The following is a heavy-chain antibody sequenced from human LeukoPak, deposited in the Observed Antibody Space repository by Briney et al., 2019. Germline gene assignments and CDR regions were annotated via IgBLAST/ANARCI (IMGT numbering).Heavy chain of an antibody. CDR2: INPSGGST. CDR3: ARDSYDYVWGSPEKNYYYYYMDV. Sequence: GASVKVSCKASGYPFSNYYIHWVRHAPGQGLEWMGIINPSGGSTSYPEKFQGRVTMTRDMSTSTLYMELSSLRSEDMAVYYCARDSYDYVWGSPEKNYYYYYMDVWGKGTTVTVSS. D-gene: IGHD3-16*01. CDR1: GYPFSNYY. V-gene: IGHV1-46*01. J-gene: IGHJ6*03.